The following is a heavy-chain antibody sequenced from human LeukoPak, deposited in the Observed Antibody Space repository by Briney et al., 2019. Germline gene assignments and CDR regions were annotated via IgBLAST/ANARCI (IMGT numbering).Heavy chain of an antibody. V-gene: IGHV3-33*01. J-gene: IGHJ4*02. CDR1: GFTFSSYG. CDR2: IWYDGSNK. CDR3: ARESVTGFWSGYYSGAEFDY. Sequence: QPGGSLRLSCAASGFTFSSYGMHWVRQAPGKGLEWVAVIWYDGSNKYYADSVKGRFTISRDNSKNTLYLQMNSLRAEDTAVYYCARESVTGFWSGYYSGAEFDYWGQGTLVTVSS. D-gene: IGHD3-3*01.